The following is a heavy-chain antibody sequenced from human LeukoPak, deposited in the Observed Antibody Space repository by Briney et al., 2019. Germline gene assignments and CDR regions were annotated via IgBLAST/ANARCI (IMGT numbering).Heavy chain of an antibody. CDR3: VRSLRPGYYYYYGVDV. Sequence: ASVKVSCKASGYTFTSYYMHWVRQAPGQGLEWMGIINPSGGSTSYAQKFQGRVTMTRDTSTSTVYMELSSLRSEDTAVYYCVRSLRPGYYYYYGVDVWGQGTTVTVSS. CDR1: GYTFTSYY. CDR2: INPSGGST. V-gene: IGHV1-46*01. J-gene: IGHJ6*02.